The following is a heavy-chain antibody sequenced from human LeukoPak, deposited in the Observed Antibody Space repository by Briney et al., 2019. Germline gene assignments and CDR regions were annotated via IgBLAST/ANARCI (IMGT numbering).Heavy chain of an antibody. D-gene: IGHD5-18*01. V-gene: IGHV1-18*01. CDR3: ARDGVAKVSGYYYGMDV. Sequence: ASVKVSCKASGYTFTSYGISWVRQAPGQGLEWMGWISAYNGNTNYAQKLQGRVTMTTDTSTSTAYMELRSLRSDDTAVYYCARDGVAKVSGYYYGMDVWGQGTTVTVSS. CDR1: GYTFTSYG. J-gene: IGHJ6*02. CDR2: ISAYNGNT.